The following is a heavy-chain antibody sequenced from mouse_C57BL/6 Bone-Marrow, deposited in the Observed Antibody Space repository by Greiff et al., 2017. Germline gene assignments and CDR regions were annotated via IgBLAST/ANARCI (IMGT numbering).Heavy chain of an antibody. CDR1: GYSFTSYY. CDR2: IYPGSGNT. J-gene: IGHJ1*03. CDR3: ARERAFTTVDWYFDV. V-gene: IGHV1-66*01. D-gene: IGHD1-1*01. Sequence: VQLQQSGPELVKPGASVKISCKASGYSFTSYYIHWVKQRPGQGLEWIGWIYPGSGNTKYNEKFKGKDTLTADTSSSTAYMQLSSLTSEDSAVYYCARERAFTTVDWYFDVWGTGTTVTVSS.